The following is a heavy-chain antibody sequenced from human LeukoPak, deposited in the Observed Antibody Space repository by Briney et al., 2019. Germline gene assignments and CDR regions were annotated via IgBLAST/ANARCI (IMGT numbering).Heavy chain of an antibody. V-gene: IGHV4-30-4*01. CDR2: SYYSGST. D-gene: IGHD1-26*01. J-gene: IGHJ4*02. CDR1: GGSISSGDFY. CDR3: VRIVGGVGVDY. Sequence: SETLSLTCTVSGGSISSGDFYRGWIRQPPGKDLEWIGCSYYSGSTYYNPSLKSRVTISVDTSKNQFSLRLSSVTAADTAVYYCVRIVGGVGVDYWGQGTLVTVSS.